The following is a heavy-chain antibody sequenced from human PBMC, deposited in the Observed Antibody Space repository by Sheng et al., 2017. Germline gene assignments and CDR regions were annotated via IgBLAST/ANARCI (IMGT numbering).Heavy chain of an antibody. CDR3: ARVGRYDSSGY. CDR2: ISSSSITI. Sequence: EVQLVESGGGLVQPGGSLRLSCTASGFTFSSYEMNWVRQAPGKGLEWISFISSSSITISYADSLRGHSPSPETTPRTHCICKLQPESRGHGCLYCARVGRYDSSGYWGPEPGSP. J-gene: IGHJ4*01. V-gene: IGHV3-48*03. CDR1: GFTFSSYE. D-gene: IGHD3-22*01.